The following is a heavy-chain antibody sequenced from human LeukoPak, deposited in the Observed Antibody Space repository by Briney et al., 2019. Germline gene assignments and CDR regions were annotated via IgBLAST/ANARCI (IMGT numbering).Heavy chain of an antibody. CDR3: ARDRPTYYDFWSGYENWFDP. Sequence: SCKASGYTFTGYYVHWVRQAPGQGLEWMAVISYDGSNKYYADSVKGRFTISRDNSKNTLYLQMNSLRAEDTAVYYCARDRPTYYDFWSGYENWFDPWGQGTLVTVSS. J-gene: IGHJ5*02. D-gene: IGHD3-3*01. CDR2: ISYDGSNK. V-gene: IGHV3-30*16. CDR1: GYTFTGYY.